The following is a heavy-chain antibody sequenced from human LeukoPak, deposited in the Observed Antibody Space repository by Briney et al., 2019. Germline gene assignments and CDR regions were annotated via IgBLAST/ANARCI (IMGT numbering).Heavy chain of an antibody. Sequence: GSLRLSCAASGFTFSSYAMSWVRPAPGKGLEWVSAISGSGGSTYYADSVKGRFTISRDNSKNTLYLQMNSLRAEDTAVYYCAKVPSLYSYKIDYWGQGTLVTVSS. J-gene: IGHJ4*02. CDR2: ISGSGGST. CDR3: AKVPSLYSYKIDY. CDR1: GFTFSSYA. V-gene: IGHV3-23*01. D-gene: IGHD5-18*01.